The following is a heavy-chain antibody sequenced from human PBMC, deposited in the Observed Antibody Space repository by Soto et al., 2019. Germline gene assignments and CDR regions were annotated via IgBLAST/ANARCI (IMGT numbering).Heavy chain of an antibody. V-gene: IGHV3-21*01. J-gene: IGHJ4*02. CDR1: GFTFSSYS. Sequence: EVQLVESGGGLVKPGGSLRLSCAASGFTFSSYSMNWVRQAPGKGLEWVSSISSSRGYTSYADSVKGRFTISRDNAKNSLYLQIDSLRAEETAVYYCARGRSLNTNMDYWGQGALVTVSS. CDR2: ISSSRGYT. CDR3: ARGRSLNTNMDY. D-gene: IGHD2-15*01.